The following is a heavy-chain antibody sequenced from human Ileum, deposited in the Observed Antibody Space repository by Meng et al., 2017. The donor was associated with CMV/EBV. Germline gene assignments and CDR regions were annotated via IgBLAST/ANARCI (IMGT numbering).Heavy chain of an antibody. CDR2: IWYDGSRK. D-gene: IGHD1-26*01. CDR3: AKDRHSGSYGGMDV. Sequence: GESLKISCAASGFTFSIYGMHWVRQAPGKGLEWVAFIWYDGSRKYYADSVKGRFTISRDNSKNTLDLQMNSLRAEDTAVYYCAKDRHSGSYGGMDVWGQGTTVTVSS. CDR1: GFTFSIYG. J-gene: IGHJ6*02. V-gene: IGHV3-33*03.